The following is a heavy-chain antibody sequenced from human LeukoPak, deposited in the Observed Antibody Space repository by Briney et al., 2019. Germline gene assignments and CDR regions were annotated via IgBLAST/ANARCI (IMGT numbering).Heavy chain of an antibody. Sequence: ASVKVSCKASGYTFTSYGISWVRQAPGQGLEWMGWISAYNGKTNYAQKLQGRVTMTTDTSTSTAYMEPRSLRSDDTAVYYCARDLGPGGGGYYGMDVWGQGTTVTVSS. J-gene: IGHJ6*02. D-gene: IGHD3-10*01. CDR2: ISAYNGKT. CDR1: GYTFTSYG. CDR3: ARDLGPGGGGYYGMDV. V-gene: IGHV1-18*01.